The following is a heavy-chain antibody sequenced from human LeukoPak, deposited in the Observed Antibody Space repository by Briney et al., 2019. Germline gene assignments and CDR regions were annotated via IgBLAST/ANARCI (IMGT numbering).Heavy chain of an antibody. V-gene: IGHV3-74*01. CDR3: ARDRGLATPFDY. J-gene: IGHJ4*02. D-gene: IGHD3-10*01. CDR2: IRSDGATT. Sequence: GGSLRLSCAASGFSFSSNWIHWVRQAPGKGLEWVSLIRSDGATTSYADSVRGRFTVSRDNANNTLYLQMNSLRAEDTAVYYCARDRGLATPFDYWGQGTLVTVSS. CDR1: GFSFSSNW.